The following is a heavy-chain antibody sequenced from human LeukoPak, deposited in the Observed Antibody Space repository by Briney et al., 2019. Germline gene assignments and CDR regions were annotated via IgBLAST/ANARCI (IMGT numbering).Heavy chain of an antibody. CDR3: ARGGGSLI. CDR2: IYYSGST. D-gene: IGHD3-16*01. V-gene: IGHV4-39*07. J-gene: IGHJ3*02. CDR1: GDSISTSNYY. Sequence: SETLSLTCTVSGDSISTSNYYWGWIRQPPGKGLDWIDSIYYSGSTYYSPSLKSRVTISVDTSKNQFSLKLSSVTAADTAVYYCARGGGSLIWGQGTMVTVSS.